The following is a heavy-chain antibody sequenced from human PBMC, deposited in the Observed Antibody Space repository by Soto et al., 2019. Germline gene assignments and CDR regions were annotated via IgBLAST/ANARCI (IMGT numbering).Heavy chain of an antibody. Sequence: SETLSLTCTVSGGSIGTYYWSWIRQPPGKGLEWIGYIYYRGNTDYNPSLKSRVTISLDTPKNQFSLKLSSVTAADTAVYYCARLHGYCISSSCHGHYAMDVWGQGTTVT. D-gene: IGHD2-2*01. CDR1: GGSIGTYY. CDR3: ARLHGYCISSSCHGHYAMDV. CDR2: IYYRGNT. J-gene: IGHJ6*02. V-gene: IGHV4-59*08.